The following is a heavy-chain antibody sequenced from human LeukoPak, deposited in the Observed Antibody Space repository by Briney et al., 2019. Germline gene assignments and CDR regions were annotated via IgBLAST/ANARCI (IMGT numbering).Heavy chain of an antibody. CDR1: GGSISSGDYY. CDR2: IYYSGST. CDR3: ARDRYYDSSGYYSCRFDY. V-gene: IGHV4-61*08. J-gene: IGHJ4*02. D-gene: IGHD3-22*01. Sequence: SETLSLTCTVSGGSISSGDYYWSWIRQPPGKGLEWIGYIYYSGSTNYNPSLKSRVTISVDTSKNQFSLKLSSVTAADTAVYYCARDRYYDSSGYYSCRFDYWGQGTLVTVSS.